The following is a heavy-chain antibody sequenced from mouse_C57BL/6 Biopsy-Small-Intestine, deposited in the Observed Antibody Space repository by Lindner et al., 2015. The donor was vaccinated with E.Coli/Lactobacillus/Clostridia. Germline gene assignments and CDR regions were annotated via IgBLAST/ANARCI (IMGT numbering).Heavy chain of an antibody. CDR1: GYTFTDYN. V-gene: IGHV1-22*01. CDR2: INPNNGGT. Sequence: VQLQESGPELVKPGASVKMSCKASGYTFTDYNMHWVKQSHGKSLEWIGYINPNNGGTSYNQKFKGKATLTVNKSSSTAYMELRSLTSEDSAVYYCARADYYGSSYRYFDVWGTGTTVTVSS. J-gene: IGHJ1*03. CDR3: ARADYYGSSYRYFDV. D-gene: IGHD1-1*01.